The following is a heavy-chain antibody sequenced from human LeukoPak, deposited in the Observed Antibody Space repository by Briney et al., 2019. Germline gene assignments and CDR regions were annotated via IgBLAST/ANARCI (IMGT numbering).Heavy chain of an antibody. V-gene: IGHV3-23*01. Sequence: GGSLRLSCAASGFTFSSYAMSWVRQAPGKGLEWVSAISGSGGSTYYADSVKGRFTIPRDNSKNTLYLQMNSLRAEDTAVYYCAKDRIAARTFDPWGQGTLVTVSS. D-gene: IGHD6-6*01. J-gene: IGHJ5*02. CDR1: GFTFSSYA. CDR2: ISGSGGST. CDR3: AKDRIAARTFDP.